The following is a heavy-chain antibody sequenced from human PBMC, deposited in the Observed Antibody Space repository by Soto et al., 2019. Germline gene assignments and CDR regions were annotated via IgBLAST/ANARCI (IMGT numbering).Heavy chain of an antibody. Sequence: GGSLRLSCAASGFTFSSYSMNWVLQAPGKGLEWVSYISSSSSTVYYADSVKGRFTISRDNAKNSLYLQMNSLRAEDTAVYYCASWGRGYSGYDSARNDYWGQGTLVTVSS. CDR1: GFTFSSYS. CDR2: ISSSSSTV. D-gene: IGHD5-12*01. CDR3: ASWGRGYSGYDSARNDY. V-gene: IGHV3-48*01. J-gene: IGHJ4*02.